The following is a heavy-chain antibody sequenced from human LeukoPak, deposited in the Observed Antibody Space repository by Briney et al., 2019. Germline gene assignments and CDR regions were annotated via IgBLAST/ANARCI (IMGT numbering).Heavy chain of an antibody. D-gene: IGHD3-22*01. CDR3: ARAPVNYDSSGYYNYFDY. J-gene: IGHJ4*02. V-gene: IGHV3-21*01. Sequence: GGSLRLFCAASGFTFSSYSMNWVRQAPGKGLEWVSSISSSSSYIYYADSVKGRFTISRDNAKNSLYLQMNSLRAEDTAVYYCARAPVNYDSSGYYNYFDYWGQGTLVTVSS. CDR1: GFTFSSYS. CDR2: ISSSSSYI.